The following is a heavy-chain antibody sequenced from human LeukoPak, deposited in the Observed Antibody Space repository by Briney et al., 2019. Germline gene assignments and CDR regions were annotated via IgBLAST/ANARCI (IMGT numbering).Heavy chain of an antibody. V-gene: IGHV1-18*01. CDR1: GYTFTSYG. CDR3: ARVPSLNYYDSSGCDY. Sequence: ASVKVSCKASGYTFTSYGISWVRQAPGQGLEWMGWISAYNGNTSYAQKLQGRVTMTTDTSTSTAYMELRSLRSDDTAVYYCARVPSLNYYDSSGCDYWGQGTLVTVSS. J-gene: IGHJ4*02. CDR2: ISAYNGNT. D-gene: IGHD3-22*01.